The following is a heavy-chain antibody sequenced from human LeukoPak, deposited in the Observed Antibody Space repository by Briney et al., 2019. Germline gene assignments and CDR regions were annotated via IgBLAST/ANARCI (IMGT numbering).Heavy chain of an antibody. D-gene: IGHD3-22*01. CDR2: ISSSGSTI. J-gene: IGHJ4*02. Sequence: GGSLRLSCAASGFTFSDYYMSWIRQAPGKGLEWVSYISSSGSTIYYADSVKGRFTISRDNAKNSLYLQMNSLRAEDTAVYYCASTYDSSGYLGVPIDYWGQGTLVTVSS. CDR3: ASTYDSSGYLGVPIDY. CDR1: GFTFSDYY. V-gene: IGHV3-11*01.